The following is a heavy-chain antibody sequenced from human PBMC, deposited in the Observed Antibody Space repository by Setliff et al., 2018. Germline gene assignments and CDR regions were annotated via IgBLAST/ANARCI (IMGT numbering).Heavy chain of an antibody. Sequence: SETLSLTCTVSGGSISNGSYYWSWIRQPAGKGLEWIGRIYTNGGTDYNPYLKSRVTISLGTSKNQFSLKLSSVTAADAAVYYCARANKKLDYYYYYYMDVWGTGTTVTVSS. J-gene: IGHJ6*03. D-gene: IGHD1-1*01. CDR1: GGSISNGSYY. CDR2: IYTNGGT. CDR3: ARANKKLDYYYYYYMDV. V-gene: IGHV4-61*02.